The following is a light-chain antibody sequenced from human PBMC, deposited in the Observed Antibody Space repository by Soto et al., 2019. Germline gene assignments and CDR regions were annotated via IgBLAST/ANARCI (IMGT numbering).Light chain of an antibody. J-gene: IGKJ4*01. CDR3: QKYNSAPLT. CDR2: AAS. Sequence: GDRVTITCRASQCIGAYLACFQQIPGNVPSLLIYAASTLQSGVPSRFSGSGSGTDFTLTISSLQPEDVATYYCQKYNSAPLTFGGGTKVEIK. CDR1: QCIGAY. V-gene: IGKV1-27*01.